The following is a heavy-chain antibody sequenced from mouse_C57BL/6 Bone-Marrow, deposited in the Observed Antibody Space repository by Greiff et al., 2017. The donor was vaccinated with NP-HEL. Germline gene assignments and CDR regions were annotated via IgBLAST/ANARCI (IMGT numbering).Heavy chain of an antibody. CDR3: ARGPTDFAY. V-gene: IGHV1-15*01. CDR2: IYPGTGGT. CDR1: GYTFTDYE. J-gene: IGHJ3*01. Sequence: VQLQQSGAELVRPGASVTLSCKASGYTFTDYEMDWVKQTPVHGLEWIGAIYPGTGGTNYNEKFKGKATLTADTSSSTAYMQLSSLTAEDSAIYCGARGPTDFAYWGQGTPVTVSA.